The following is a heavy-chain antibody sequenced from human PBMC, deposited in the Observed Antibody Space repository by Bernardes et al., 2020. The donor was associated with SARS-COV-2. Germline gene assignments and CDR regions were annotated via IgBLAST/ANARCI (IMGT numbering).Heavy chain of an antibody. Sequence: SETLSRTCAVYGGSFSDWYWSWIRQPPGQGLGWIGEINHSGSTSYNPSLKSRVTISVDNTSKNQFSLKLSSVTAADTAVYYCAKSPAAKRGEDSWGQGTLVTVSS. CDR3: AKSPAAKRGEDS. D-gene: IGHD2-2*01. V-gene: IGHV4-34*01. CDR2: INHSGST. CDR1: GGSFSDWY. J-gene: IGHJ4*02.